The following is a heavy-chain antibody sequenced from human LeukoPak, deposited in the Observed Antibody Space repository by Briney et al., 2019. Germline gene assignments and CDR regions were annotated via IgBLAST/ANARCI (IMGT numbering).Heavy chain of an antibody. CDR1: GFTFSSYS. V-gene: IGHV3-48*02. CDR2: ISSSSSTI. CDR3: ARDVPYTSSSGYVDV. J-gene: IGHJ6*02. D-gene: IGHD6-13*01. Sequence: PGGSLRLSCAASGFTFSSYSMNWVRQAPGKGLEWVSYISSSSSTIHYADSVKGRFTISRDNAKNSLYLQMNSLRDEDTAVYYCARDVPYTSSSGYVDVWGQGTTVTVSS.